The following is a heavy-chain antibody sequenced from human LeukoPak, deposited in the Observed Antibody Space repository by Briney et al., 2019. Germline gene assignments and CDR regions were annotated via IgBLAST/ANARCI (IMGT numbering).Heavy chain of an antibody. J-gene: IGHJ5*02. CDR1: GFTFSSYW. D-gene: IGHD2-15*01. V-gene: IGHV3-7*03. CDR2: IKQDGSEK. Sequence: GGSLRLSCAASGFTFSSYWMSWVRQAPGKGLEWVANIKQDGSEKYYVDSVKGRFTISRDNAKNSLYLQMNSLRAEDTAVYYCAKDPHLVVAAPNWFDPWGQGTLVTVSS. CDR3: AKDPHLVVAAPNWFDP.